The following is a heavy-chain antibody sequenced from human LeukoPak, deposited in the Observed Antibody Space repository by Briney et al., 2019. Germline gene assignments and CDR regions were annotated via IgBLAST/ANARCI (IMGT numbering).Heavy chain of an antibody. CDR1: GFTFSSYW. CDR3: ALRGLGVPHFSY. J-gene: IGHJ4*02. CDR2: IYSDGSTT. V-gene: IGHV3-74*01. D-gene: IGHD3-16*01. Sequence: PGGSLRLSCAASGFTFSSYWMHWVRHAPEKGLVWVSRIYSDGSTTNYADSVKGRYTLSRDNARNTMYLQMNSLSGDDTAVYYCALRGLGVPHFSYWGQGTLVTVSS.